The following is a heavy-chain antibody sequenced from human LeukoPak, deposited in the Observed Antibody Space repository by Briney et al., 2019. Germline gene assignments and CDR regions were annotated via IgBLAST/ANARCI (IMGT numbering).Heavy chain of an antibody. D-gene: IGHD2-2*02. J-gene: IGHJ6*03. Sequence: KSSETLSLTCTVSGGSISSSSYYWGWIRQPPGKGLEWIGSIYYSGSTYYNPSLKSRVTISVDTSKNQFSLKLSSVTAADTAVYYCARQVRCSSTGCYNYYYYMDVWGKGTTVTVSS. CDR1: GGSISSSSYY. CDR2: IYYSGST. CDR3: ARQVRCSSTGCYNYYYYMDV. V-gene: IGHV4-39*01.